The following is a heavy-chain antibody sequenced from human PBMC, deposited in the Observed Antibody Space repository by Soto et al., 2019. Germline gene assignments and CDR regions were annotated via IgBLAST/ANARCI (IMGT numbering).Heavy chain of an antibody. CDR2: INHSGST. D-gene: IGHD6-13*01. V-gene: IGHV4-34*01. J-gene: IGHJ6*02. Sequence: ASETLSLTCAVYGGSFSGYYWSWIRQPPGKGLEWIGEINHSGSTNYNPSLKSRVTISVDTSKNQFSLKLSSVTAADTAVYYCARGVAAASYYYGMDVWGQGTTVTVSS. CDR3: ARGVAAASYYYGMDV. CDR1: GGSFSGYY.